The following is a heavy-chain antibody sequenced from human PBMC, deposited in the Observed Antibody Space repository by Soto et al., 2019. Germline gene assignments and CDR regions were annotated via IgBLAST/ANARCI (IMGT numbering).Heavy chain of an antibody. CDR1: GDSITHNY. CDR3: ARTQGSGVSDY. Sequence: PSETLSLTCSVSGDSITHNYWSWIRQPLGKGLEWIAYISHSARINYNPSLKSRVSISLDTSKNQFSLGVNSLTPADTAVYYCARTQGSGVSDYWGQGTLVTVSS. CDR2: ISHSARI. D-gene: IGHD3-3*01. V-gene: IGHV4-59*01. J-gene: IGHJ4*02.